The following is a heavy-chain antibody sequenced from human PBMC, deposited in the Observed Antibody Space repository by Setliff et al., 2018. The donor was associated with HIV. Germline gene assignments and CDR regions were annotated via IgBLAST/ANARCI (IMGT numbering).Heavy chain of an antibody. J-gene: IGHJ4*02. Sequence: NLGGSLRLSCAASGFMFSNYTFNWVRQAPGKGLEWVSSIYSSGSYIRYADSVKGRFTISRDDAKNTLFLQMNTLRTEDTAVYYCTRDRKEWLAPGEYWGQGTLVTVSS. CDR1: GFMFSNYT. D-gene: IGHD3-3*01. CDR2: IYSSGSYI. V-gene: IGHV3-21*04. CDR3: TRDRKEWLAPGEY.